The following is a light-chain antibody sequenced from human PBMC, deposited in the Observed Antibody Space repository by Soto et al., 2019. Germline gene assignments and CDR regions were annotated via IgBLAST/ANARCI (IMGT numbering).Light chain of an antibody. V-gene: IGKV3-20*01. CDR3: QQYGSSPLT. CDR1: QSVSSSY. J-gene: IGKJ4*01. CDR2: GAS. Sequence: EIVLTQSPGTLSLSPGERATLSCRASQSVSSSYLAWYQQKPRQAPRLLIYGASSRATAIPDRFSGSGSGRDFTLTISGLEPEDFEVYYCQQYGSSPLTSGGATQVEIK.